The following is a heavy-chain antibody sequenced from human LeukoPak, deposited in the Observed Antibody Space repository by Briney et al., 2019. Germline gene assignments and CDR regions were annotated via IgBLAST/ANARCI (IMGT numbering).Heavy chain of an antibody. CDR1: GFTFDDYA. CDR2: ISWNGDHV. Sequence: PGGSLRLSCAASGFTFDDYAMHWVRQVRGEALEWVAGISWNGDHVAYVDALKGRFTISRDNAKNSLYLQMNSLTDEDTALYCCAKDVSDYVWGNYRHFDSWGQGSLVTVSS. CDR3: AKDVSDYVWGNYRHFDS. D-gene: IGHD3-16*02. V-gene: IGHV3-9*01. J-gene: IGHJ4*02.